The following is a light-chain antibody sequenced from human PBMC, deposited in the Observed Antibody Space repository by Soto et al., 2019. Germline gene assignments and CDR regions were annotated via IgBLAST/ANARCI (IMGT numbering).Light chain of an antibody. J-gene: IGKJ1*01. Sequence: DIVMTQSPATLSVSPGERVTLPCRASQGVSINLAWYQQKPGQAPRLLIYGTSTRATDVPARFTGSGSGTEFTLTINSVQSEDFAVYYCQQYNDWPRRTFGHGTKVLIK. CDR2: GTS. CDR1: QGVSIN. CDR3: QQYNDWPRRT. V-gene: IGKV3-15*01.